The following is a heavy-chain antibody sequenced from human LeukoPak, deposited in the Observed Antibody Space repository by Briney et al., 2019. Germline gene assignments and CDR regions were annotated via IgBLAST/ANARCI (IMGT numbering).Heavy chain of an antibody. D-gene: IGHD3-22*01. Sequence: SETLSLTCAVYGGSFSGYYWSWTRQPPGKGLEWIGEINHSGSTNYNPSLKSRVTISVDTSKNQFSLKLSSVTAADTAVYYCASREAMISDAFDIWGQGTMVTVSS. CDR2: INHSGST. J-gene: IGHJ3*02. CDR3: ASREAMISDAFDI. CDR1: GGSFSGYY. V-gene: IGHV4-34*01.